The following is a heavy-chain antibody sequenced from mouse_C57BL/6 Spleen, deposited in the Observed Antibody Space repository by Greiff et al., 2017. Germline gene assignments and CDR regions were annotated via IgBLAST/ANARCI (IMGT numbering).Heavy chain of an antibody. V-gene: IGHV1-80*01. J-gene: IGHJ2*01. D-gene: IGHD2-3*01. CDR2: IYPGDGDT. Sequence: QVQLQQSGAELVKPGASVKISCKASGYAFSSYWMNWVKQRPGKGLEWIGQIYPGDGDTNYNGKFKGKGTLTADKSSSTAYMQLSSLTSEDSAVYFCAREGIYDGYYFDYWGQGTTLTVSS. CDR3: AREGIYDGYYFDY. CDR1: GYAFSSYW.